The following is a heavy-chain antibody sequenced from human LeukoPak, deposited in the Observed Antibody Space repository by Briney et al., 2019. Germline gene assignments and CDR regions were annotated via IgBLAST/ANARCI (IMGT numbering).Heavy chain of an antibody. CDR3: ARGIETSAAFDI. J-gene: IGHJ3*02. CDR1: GYTFTSYD. D-gene: IGHD3-16*02. Sequence: ASVKVSCKASGYTFTSYDINWVRQATGQGPEWMGWMNPNSGNTGYAQKFQGRVTMTRNTSISTAYMELSSLRSEDTAVYYCARGIETSAAFDIWGQGTMVTVSS. CDR2: MNPNSGNT. V-gene: IGHV1-8*01.